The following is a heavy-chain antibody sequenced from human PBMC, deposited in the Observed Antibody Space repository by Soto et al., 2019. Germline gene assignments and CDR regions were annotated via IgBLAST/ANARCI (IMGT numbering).Heavy chain of an antibody. V-gene: IGHV4-39*01. Sequence: SETLSLTCTVSGGSISSSSYYWGWIRQPPGKGLEWIGSIYYSGSTYYNPSLKSRVTISVDTSKNQFSLKLSSVTAADTAVYYCARTGYYDWLLYPFDYWGQGTLVTVSS. CDR3: ARTGYYDWLLYPFDY. CDR1: GGSISSSSYY. CDR2: IYYSGST. J-gene: IGHJ4*02. D-gene: IGHD3-9*01.